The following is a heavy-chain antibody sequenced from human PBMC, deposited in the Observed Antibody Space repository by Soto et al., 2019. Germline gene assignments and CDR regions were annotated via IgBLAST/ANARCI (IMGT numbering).Heavy chain of an antibody. CDR3: APEDCSGGSCYSSH. D-gene: IGHD2-15*01. Sequence: GGSLRLSCAASGFTFSDYYMSWIRQAPGKGLEWVSYISSSGSTIYYADSVKGRFTISRDNAKNSLYLQMNSLRAEDTAVYYCAPEDCSGGSCYSSHWGQGTLVTVSS. J-gene: IGHJ1*01. CDR2: ISSSGSTI. V-gene: IGHV3-11*01. CDR1: GFTFSDYY.